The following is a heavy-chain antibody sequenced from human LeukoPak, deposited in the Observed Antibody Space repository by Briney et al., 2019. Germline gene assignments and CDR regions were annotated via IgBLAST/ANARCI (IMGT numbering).Heavy chain of an antibody. V-gene: IGHV1-18*01. J-gene: IGHJ4*02. D-gene: IGHD6-13*01. CDR3: ARMAMYSSSWYYFDY. CDR1: GYTFTSYG. CDR2: ISAYNGNT. Sequence: GASVKVSCKASGYTFTSYGISWVRQAPGQGLEWMGWISAYNGNTNYAQKLQGRVTMTTDTSTSTAYMELRSLRSDDTAVYYCARMAMYSSSWYYFDYWGQGTLVTVSS.